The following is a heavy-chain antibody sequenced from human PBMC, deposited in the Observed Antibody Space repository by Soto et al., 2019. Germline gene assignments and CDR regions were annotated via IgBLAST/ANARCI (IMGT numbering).Heavy chain of an antibody. V-gene: IGHV3-30*03. Sequence: QVQLVESGGGVVQPGRSLRLSCAASGFTFSSYGMHWVRQAPGKGLEWVAVISYDGSNKYYAESVKGRFTISRDNSKNTLYLQMNSLRAEETAVYYFAMGLYYYYYGMDVWGQGTTVTVSS. CDR3: AMGLYYYYYGMDV. CDR2: ISYDGSNK. J-gene: IGHJ6*01. CDR1: GFTFSSYG.